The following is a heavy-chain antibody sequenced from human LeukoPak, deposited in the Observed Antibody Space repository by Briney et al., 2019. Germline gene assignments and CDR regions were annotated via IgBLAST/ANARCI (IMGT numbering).Heavy chain of an antibody. Sequence: GGSLRLSCAASGFTVSSNYMSWVRQAPGKGLEWVSAISGSGGSTYYADSVKGRFTISRDNSKNTLYLQMNSLRAEDTAVYYCAKLGSSGYPPRYFDYWGQGTLVTVSS. CDR3: AKLGSSGYPPRYFDY. J-gene: IGHJ4*02. V-gene: IGHV3-23*01. D-gene: IGHD5-12*01. CDR2: ISGSGGST. CDR1: GFTVSSNY.